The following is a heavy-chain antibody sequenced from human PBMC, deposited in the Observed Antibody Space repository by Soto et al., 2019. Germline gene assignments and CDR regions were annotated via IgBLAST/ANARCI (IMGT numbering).Heavy chain of an antibody. CDR3: ARDPYDDSSGYPLSQH. D-gene: IGHD3-22*01. Sequence: ASVKVSCKASGGTFSSYAISWVRQAPGQGLEWMGGIIPIFGTANYAQKFQGRVTITADESTNTAYMELSSLRSEDTAVYYCARDPYDDSSGYPLSQHWGQGTLVTVSS. J-gene: IGHJ1*01. V-gene: IGHV1-69*13. CDR2: IIPIFGTA. CDR1: GGTFSSYA.